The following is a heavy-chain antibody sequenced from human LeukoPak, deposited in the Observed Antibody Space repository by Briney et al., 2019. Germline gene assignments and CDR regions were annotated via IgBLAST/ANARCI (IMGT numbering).Heavy chain of an antibody. J-gene: IGHJ6*02. CDR3: ARDRVWDFWTPLSDYAMDV. CDR1: GGSFSGYY. CDR2: INHSGST. D-gene: IGHD3/OR15-3a*01. Sequence: SETLSLTCAVYGGSFSGYYWSWIRQPPGKGLEWIGEINHSGSTNYNPSLKSRVTISVDTSKNQFSLKLSSVTAADTAVYYCARDRVWDFWTPLSDYAMDVWGQGTTVTVSS. V-gene: IGHV4-34*01.